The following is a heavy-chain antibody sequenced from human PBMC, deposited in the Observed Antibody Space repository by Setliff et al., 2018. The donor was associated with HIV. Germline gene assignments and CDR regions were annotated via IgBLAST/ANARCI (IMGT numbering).Heavy chain of an antibody. CDR2: IYCSGST. D-gene: IGHD7-27*01. Sequence: PSETLSLTCTVSGDSISSYYWSWIRQPPGKGLEWIGYIYCSGSTNYNPSLKSRVTISVDTSKNQLSLKLSSVTAADTAVYYCARQVGNKVLFDSWGQGTLVTVSS. J-gene: IGHJ4*02. CDR3: ARQVGNKVLFDS. CDR1: GDSISSYY. V-gene: IGHV4-59*01.